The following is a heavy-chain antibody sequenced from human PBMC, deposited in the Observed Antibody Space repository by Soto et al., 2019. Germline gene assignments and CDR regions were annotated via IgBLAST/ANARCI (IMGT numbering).Heavy chain of an antibody. CDR2: IDPRDSYV. CDR1: GYTFTTFW. CDR3: ARIYCTTTTCDSWFDP. D-gene: IGHD2-2*01. Sequence: PGESLKISCTGFGYTFTTFWISWVRQMPGKGLEWMGRIDPRDSYVTYSPSFEGHVTISADKSISTAYLQWGSLKASDTAMYYCARIYCTTTTCDSWFDPWGQGTLVTSPQ. V-gene: IGHV5-10-1*01. J-gene: IGHJ5*02.